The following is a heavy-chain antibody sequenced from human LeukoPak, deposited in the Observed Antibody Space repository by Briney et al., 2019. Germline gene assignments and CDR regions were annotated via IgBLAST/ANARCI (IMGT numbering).Heavy chain of an antibody. CDR2: IKEDGSEK. CDR3: ARGPTKVTALGDY. J-gene: IGHJ4*02. CDR1: GFTFRTYW. D-gene: IGHD4-17*01. Sequence: PGGSLRLSCAASGFTFRTYWMSWVRQAPGKGLEWVANIKEDGSEKYYVDSVKGRFTISRDNAENSLHLQMDSLRAEDTAVYYCARGPTKVTALGDYWGQGTLVTVSS. V-gene: IGHV3-7*01.